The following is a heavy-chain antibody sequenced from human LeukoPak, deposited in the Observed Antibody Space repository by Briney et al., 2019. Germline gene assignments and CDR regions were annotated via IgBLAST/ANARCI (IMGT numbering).Heavy chain of an antibody. V-gene: IGHV4-59*01. CDR3: ARTGQWLATNWFDP. Sequence: SETLSLTCTVSGGSISSYYWSWIRQPPGKGLEWIGYIYYSGSTNYNPSLKSRVTIPVDTSKNQFPLKLSSVTAADTAVYYCARTGQWLATNWFDPWGQGTLVTVSS. CDR1: GGSISSYY. J-gene: IGHJ5*02. CDR2: IYYSGST. D-gene: IGHD6-19*01.